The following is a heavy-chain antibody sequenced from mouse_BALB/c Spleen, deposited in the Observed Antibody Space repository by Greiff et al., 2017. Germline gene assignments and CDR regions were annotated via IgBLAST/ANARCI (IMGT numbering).Heavy chain of an antibody. CDR2: ISSGSSTI. CDR3: ARDGYYVGWYFDV. D-gene: IGHD2-3*01. CDR1: GFTFSSFG. Sequence: EVMLVESGGGLVQPGGSRKLSCAASGFTFSSFGMHWVRQAPEKGLEWVAYISSGSSTIYYADTVKGRFTISRDNPKNTLFLQMTSLRSEDTAMYYCARDGYYVGWYFDVWGAGTTVTVSS. V-gene: IGHV5-17*02. J-gene: IGHJ1*01.